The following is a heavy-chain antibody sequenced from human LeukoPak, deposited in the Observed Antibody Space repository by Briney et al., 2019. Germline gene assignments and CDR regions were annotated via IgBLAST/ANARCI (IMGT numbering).Heavy chain of an antibody. J-gene: IGHJ4*02. D-gene: IGHD3-3*01. CDR2: IYYSGST. V-gene: IGHV4-59*12. CDR3: ARGRLTYYDFWSGYELRPFYFDY. Sequence: PSETLSLTCTVSGGSISSYYWSWIRQPPGKGLEWIGYIYYSGSTNYNPSLKSRVTISVDTSKNQFSLKLSSVTAADTAVYYCARGRLTYYDFWSGYELRPFYFDYWGQGTLVTVSS. CDR1: GGSISSYY.